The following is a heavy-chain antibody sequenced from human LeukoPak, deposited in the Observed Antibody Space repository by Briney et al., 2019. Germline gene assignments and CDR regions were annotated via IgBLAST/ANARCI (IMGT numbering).Heavy chain of an antibody. CDR3: AREFYYDSSGYGLY. Sequence: SETLSLTCAVYGGSFSGYYWSWIRQPPGKGLEWIGEINHSGSTNYNPSLKSRVTISVDTSKNQFSLKLSSVTAADTAVYYCAREFYYDSSGYGLYWGQGTLVTVSS. D-gene: IGHD3-22*01. CDR2: INHSGST. CDR1: GGSFSGYY. V-gene: IGHV4-34*01. J-gene: IGHJ4*02.